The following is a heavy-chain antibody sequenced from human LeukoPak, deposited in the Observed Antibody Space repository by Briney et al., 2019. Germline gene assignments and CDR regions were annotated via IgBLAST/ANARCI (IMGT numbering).Heavy chain of an antibody. D-gene: IGHD6-19*01. V-gene: IGHV3-30*04. Sequence: GGSLRLSCAASGFTFSSYAMHWVRQAPGKGLEWVAVISYDGSNKYYADSVKGRFTISRDNSKNTLYLQMNSLRAEDTAVYYCASGSGLPYWFDPWGQGTLVTVSS. CDR1: GFTFSSYA. CDR2: ISYDGSNK. CDR3: ASGSGLPYWFDP. J-gene: IGHJ5*02.